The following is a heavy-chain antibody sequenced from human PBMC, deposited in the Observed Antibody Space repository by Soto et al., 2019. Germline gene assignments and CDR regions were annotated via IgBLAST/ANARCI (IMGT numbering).Heavy chain of an antibody. CDR1: GGSISSYY. CDR3: ARDLALFDP. Sequence: QVQLRESGPGLVKPSETLSLTCTVSGGSISSYYWSWIRQPPGKGLEWIGYIYYSGSTNYNPSLTSRVTISVDTSKNQFSLKLSSVTAADTAVYYCARDLALFDPWGQGTLVTVSS. J-gene: IGHJ5*02. CDR2: IYYSGST. V-gene: IGHV4-59*01.